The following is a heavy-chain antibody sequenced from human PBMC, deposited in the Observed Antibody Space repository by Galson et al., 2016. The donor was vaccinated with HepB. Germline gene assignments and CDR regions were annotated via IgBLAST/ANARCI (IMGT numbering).Heavy chain of an antibody. D-gene: IGHD6-13*01. Sequence: SLRLSCAASGFTLSGSAVHWVRQASGKGLEWVGHIRNKTNNYATTYAASVRGRFTISRDDSKNTAYLQMSSLKTDDTAVYYCSRPNYDNRRWATAGDYWGQGTLVTVSS. V-gene: IGHV3-73*01. CDR3: SRPNYDNRRWATAGDY. J-gene: IGHJ4*02. CDR2: IRNKTNNYAT. CDR1: GFTLSGSA.